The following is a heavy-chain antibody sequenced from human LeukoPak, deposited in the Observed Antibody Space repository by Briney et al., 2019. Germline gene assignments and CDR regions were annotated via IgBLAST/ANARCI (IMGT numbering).Heavy chain of an antibody. CDR3: ARAVGDYDVLTGFHGAYYFDY. CDR1: GDSIGSYY. CDR2: VFYSGIT. J-gene: IGHJ4*02. V-gene: IGHV4-59*01. D-gene: IGHD3-9*01. Sequence: PSETLSLTCTVSGDSIGSYYWSWIRQSPGRGLEWIGYVFYSGITNYNPSLTTRVTISVDTSKNQFYLKLTSVTAADTAVYFCARAVGDYDVLTGFHGAYYFDYWGQGTLVAVSS.